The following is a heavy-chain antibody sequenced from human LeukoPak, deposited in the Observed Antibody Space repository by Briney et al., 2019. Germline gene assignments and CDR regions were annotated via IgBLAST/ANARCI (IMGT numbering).Heavy chain of an antibody. J-gene: IGHJ3*01. CDR2: INPSGGST. CDR3: ARDAGRVGAPC. D-gene: IGHD1-26*01. V-gene: IGHV1-46*01. CDR1: GYTFTIYY. Sequence: ASVKVSCKASGYTFTIYYMHWVRQAPGQGLEWMGIINPSGGSTSYAQKFQGRVTMTRDMSTSTVYMELSSLRSEDTAVYYCARDAGRVGAPCWGQGTMVTVSS.